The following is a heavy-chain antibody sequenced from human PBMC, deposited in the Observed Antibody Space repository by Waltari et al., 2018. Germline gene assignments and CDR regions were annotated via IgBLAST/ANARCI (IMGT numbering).Heavy chain of an antibody. CDR1: GFTFSSYG. D-gene: IGHD3-10*01. J-gene: IGHJ4*02. V-gene: IGHV3-30*02. CDR3: AKGLLWFRELLGTALDY. Sequence: QVQLVESGGGVVQPGGSLRLSCAASGFTFSSYGMHWVRQAPGKGLEWVAFIRYDGSNKYYADSVKGRFTISRDKSKNTLYLQMNSLRAEDTAVYYCAKGLLWFRELLGTALDYWGQGTLVTVSS. CDR2: IRYDGSNK.